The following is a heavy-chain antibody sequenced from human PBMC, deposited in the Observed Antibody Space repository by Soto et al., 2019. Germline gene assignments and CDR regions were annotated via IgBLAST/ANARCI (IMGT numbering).Heavy chain of an antibody. CDR3: AKDPVAGTYFDY. CDR2: INAFNGNT. D-gene: IGHD6-19*01. CDR1: GYTFISYG. V-gene: IGHV1-18*01. J-gene: IGHJ4*02. Sequence: QVQLVQSGAEVKKPGASVKVSCKASGYTFISYGISWVRQAPGQGLEWMGWINAFNGNTNYAQKLQGRVTMTRDTSTSTAYMELRSLRSDDTAVYCCAKDPVAGTYFDYSGQGNLVTVSS.